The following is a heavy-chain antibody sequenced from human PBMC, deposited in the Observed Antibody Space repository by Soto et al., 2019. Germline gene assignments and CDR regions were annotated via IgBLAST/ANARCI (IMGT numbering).Heavy chain of an antibody. Sequence: SETLSLTCTVSGGSISSYYWSWIRQPAGKGLEWIGRIYTSGSTNYSPSLKSRVTMSVDTSKNQFSLKLSSVTAADTAVYYCARDTYYYDTSGPHGNYYYGMDVWGQGTTVTVSS. V-gene: IGHV4-4*07. J-gene: IGHJ6*02. CDR1: GGSISSYY. D-gene: IGHD3-22*01. CDR3: ARDTYYYDTSGPHGNYYYGMDV. CDR2: IYTSGST.